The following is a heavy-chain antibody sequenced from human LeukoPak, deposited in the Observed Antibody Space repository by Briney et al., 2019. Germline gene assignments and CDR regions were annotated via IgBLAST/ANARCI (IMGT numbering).Heavy chain of an antibody. V-gene: IGHV1-2*02. J-gene: IGHJ4*02. CDR1: GYTFTSYY. D-gene: IGHD3-22*01. Sequence: GASVKVSCKASGYTFTSYYMHWVRLAPGQGPEWLGWINPNSGGTNYAQKFQGRVTMTRDTSINTAYMELSSLRADDTAVYYCVGGSRITMIPEIYYDYWGQGTLVTVSS. CDR3: VGGSRITMIPEIYYDY. CDR2: INPNSGGT.